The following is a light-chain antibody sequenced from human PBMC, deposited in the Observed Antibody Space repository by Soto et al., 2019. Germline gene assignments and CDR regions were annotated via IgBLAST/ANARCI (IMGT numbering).Light chain of an antibody. J-gene: IGKJ1*01. CDR1: QSVDIN. V-gene: IGKV3D-15*01. CDR2: GAS. Sequence: EIVLTQSPATLSVSQGERVTLSCRASQSVDINLAWYQQKPGQAPRLLIYGASTRATDMPGRFRGSGAGAEFTLTISSLQSEDAAVSYCQQYRGWPRTFGQGTKVEIK. CDR3: QQYRGWPRT.